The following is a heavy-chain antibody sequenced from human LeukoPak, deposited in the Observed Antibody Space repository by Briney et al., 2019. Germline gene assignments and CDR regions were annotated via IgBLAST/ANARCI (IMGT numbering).Heavy chain of an antibody. CDR1: GLTFSRYA. Sequence: GGSLRLSCAASGLTFSRYAMSWVRQAPGKGLEWVSGVSGGGDNTYYIDSVKGRFTISRDNSKNTLYLQMKNLRGEDTAIYYCAKGPGAGDYWGRGTLVTVSS. V-gene: IGHV3-23*01. D-gene: IGHD1-26*01. J-gene: IGHJ4*02. CDR2: VSGGGDNT. CDR3: AKGPGAGDY.